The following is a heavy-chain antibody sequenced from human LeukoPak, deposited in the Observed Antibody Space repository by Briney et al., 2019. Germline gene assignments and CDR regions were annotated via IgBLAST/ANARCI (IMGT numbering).Heavy chain of an antibody. CDR1: GGSISSYY. CDR3: ARDRYYDFWSGYLNWFDP. V-gene: IGHV4-4*07. J-gene: IGHJ5*02. D-gene: IGHD3-3*01. CDR2: VYTSGST. Sequence: SETLSLTCTVSGGSISSYYWSWIRQPAGKGLEWIGRVYTSGSTNYNPSLKSRVTMSVDTSKNQFSLKLSSVTAADTTVYYCARDRYYDFWSGYLNWFDPWGQGTLVTVSS.